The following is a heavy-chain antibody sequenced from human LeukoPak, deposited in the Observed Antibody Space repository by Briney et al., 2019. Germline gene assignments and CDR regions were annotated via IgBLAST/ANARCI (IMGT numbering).Heavy chain of an antibody. CDR1: GYTFTSYY. Sequence: ASVKVSCKASGYTFTSYYMHWVRQAPGQGLEWMGIINPSGGSTSYAQKLQGRVTMNRDTSTRTVYMALSSLTSGETAVYYCARDMKDCSSTSCYRLEPFDYWGQGTLVTVSS. CDR2: INPSGGST. D-gene: IGHD2-2*01. J-gene: IGHJ4*02. CDR3: ARDMKDCSSTSCYRLEPFDY. V-gene: IGHV1-46*01.